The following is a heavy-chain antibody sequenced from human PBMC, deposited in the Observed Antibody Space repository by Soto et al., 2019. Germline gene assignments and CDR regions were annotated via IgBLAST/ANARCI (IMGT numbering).Heavy chain of an antibody. CDR3: AREAIGTDYMDV. V-gene: IGHV1-8*01. D-gene: IGHD6-13*01. CDR2: VNPNSGNT. J-gene: IGHJ6*03. Sequence: QVQLVQSGAEVKRPGASVRLSCKTSGYTFNKCDMNWVRQATGQELEWMGWVNPNSGNTGYAQKFRGRVTMTMDTSLNTAFMELTSLQFEDSAVYYCAREAIGTDYMDVCGKGTTVTVSS. CDR1: GYTFNKCD.